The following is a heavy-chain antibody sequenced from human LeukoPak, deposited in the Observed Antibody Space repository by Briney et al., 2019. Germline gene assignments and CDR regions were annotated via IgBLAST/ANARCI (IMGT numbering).Heavy chain of an antibody. D-gene: IGHD3-22*01. CDR1: GYTFTSYG. CDR3: ARDAFYYDSSGYAFDI. V-gene: IGHV1-18*01. CDR2: ISAYNGNT. Sequence: GASVKVSCKASGYTFTSYGIIWVRQAPGQGLEWMGWISAYNGNTNYAQKLQGRVTMTTDTSTSTAYMELRSLRSDDTAVYYCARDAFYYDSSGYAFDIWGRGTMVTVSS. J-gene: IGHJ3*02.